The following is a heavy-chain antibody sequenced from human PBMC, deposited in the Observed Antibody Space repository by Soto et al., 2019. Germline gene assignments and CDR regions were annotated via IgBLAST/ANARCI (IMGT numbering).Heavy chain of an antibody. Sequence: SETLSLTCTVSGGSLSGSYCSWIRKSPGKSLEWIASISYTGSTTHNPSLKSRVTLSADTSKNQFSLSLTSVTPADTAAYYCATGGGWLHNSYIRGLYFDYWGQGVLVTVSS. D-gene: IGHD3-3*02. CDR2: ISYTGST. J-gene: IGHJ4*02. CDR1: GGSLSGSY. CDR3: ATGGGWLHNSYIRGLYFDY. V-gene: IGHV4-59*01.